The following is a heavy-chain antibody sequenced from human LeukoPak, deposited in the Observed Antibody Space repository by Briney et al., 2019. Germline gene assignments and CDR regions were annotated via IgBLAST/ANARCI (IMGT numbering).Heavy chain of an antibody. D-gene: IGHD5-24*01. J-gene: IGHJ3*02. CDR2: IIPIFGTA. CDR3: ARDGFNSYSFDI. V-gene: IGHV1-69*13. Sequence: SVKVSCKASGGTFSSYAVSWVRQAPGQGLEWMGGIIPIFGTANYAQKFQGRVTITADESTSTAYMELSSLRSEDTAVYYCARDGFNSYSFDIWGQGTMVTVSS. CDR1: GGTFSSYA.